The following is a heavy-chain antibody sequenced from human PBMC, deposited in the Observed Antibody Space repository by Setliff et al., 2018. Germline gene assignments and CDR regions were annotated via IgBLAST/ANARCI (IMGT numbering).Heavy chain of an antibody. D-gene: IGHD6-13*01. V-gene: IGHV3-7*01. CDR1: GFTFSTYW. Sequence: GGSLRLSCAASGFTFSTYWMSWVRQAPGKGLEWVSNIKQDGSEKHYVDSVKGRFTISRDNAKNSLYLQLNSLRAEDTAVYYCSTRTVAARSLDTWGQGTLVTVSS. CDR3: STRTVAARSLDT. CDR2: IKQDGSEK. J-gene: IGHJ5*02.